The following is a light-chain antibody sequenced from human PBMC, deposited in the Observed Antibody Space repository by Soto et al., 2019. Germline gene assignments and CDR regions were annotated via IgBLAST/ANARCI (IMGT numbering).Light chain of an antibody. V-gene: IGLV2-14*03. Sequence: QSALTQPASVSGSPGQSITISCTGTSSDVGGSNYVSWYQQHPGKAPKLMIYDVSNRPSGVSNRFSGSKSGNTASLTISGLQAEDEADYYCGSYSSSSTLYAFGTGTKLTVL. CDR3: GSYSSSSTLYA. J-gene: IGLJ1*01. CDR1: SSDVGGSNY. CDR2: DVS.